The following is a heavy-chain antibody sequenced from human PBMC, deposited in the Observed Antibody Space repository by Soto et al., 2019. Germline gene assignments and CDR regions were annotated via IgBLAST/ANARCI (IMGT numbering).Heavy chain of an antibody. CDR1: GFTFSSYS. Sequence: GGSLRLSCAASGFTFSSYSMNWVRQAPGKGLEWVSSISSSSSYIYYADSVKGRFTISRDNSKNTLYLQMNSLRAEDTAVYYCAKDRAPMEWELGAPHDYWGQGTLVTVSS. J-gene: IGHJ4*02. V-gene: IGHV3-21*01. D-gene: IGHD1-26*01. CDR2: ISSSSSYI. CDR3: AKDRAPMEWELGAPHDY.